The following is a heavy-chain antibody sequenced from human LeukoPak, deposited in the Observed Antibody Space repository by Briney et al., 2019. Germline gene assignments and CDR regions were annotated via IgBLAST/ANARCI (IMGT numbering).Heavy chain of an antibody. Sequence: GESLKISCKGSGYSLTNYWITWVRQMPGKGLEWMGRIDPSDSYTNYSPSFQGHVTISADKSISTAHLQWSSLKASDTAMYYCARRFVYYYGSGSYDAFDIWGQGTMVTVSS. V-gene: IGHV5-10-1*01. D-gene: IGHD3-10*01. J-gene: IGHJ3*02. CDR2: IDPSDSYT. CDR1: GYSLTNYW. CDR3: ARRFVYYYGSGSYDAFDI.